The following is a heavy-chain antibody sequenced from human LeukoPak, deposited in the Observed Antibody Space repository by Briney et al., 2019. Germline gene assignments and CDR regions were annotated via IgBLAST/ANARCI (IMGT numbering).Heavy chain of an antibody. D-gene: IGHD5-12*01. V-gene: IGHV1-69*13. CDR1: GGTFSSYA. CDR2: IIPIFGTA. CDR3: ARLESSGYDLRYAREYYFDY. J-gene: IGHJ4*02. Sequence: AAVKVSCQDSGGTFSSYAISWVRQATGQGLEWMGGIIPIFGTANYAQKFQGRVTITADESTSTAYMELSSLRSEDTAVYYCARLESSGYDLRYAREYYFDYWGQGTLVTVSS.